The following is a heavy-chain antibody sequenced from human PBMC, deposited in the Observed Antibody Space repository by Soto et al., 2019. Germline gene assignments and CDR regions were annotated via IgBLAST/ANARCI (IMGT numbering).Heavy chain of an antibody. CDR3: ARVKRDTAGFDP. J-gene: IGHJ5*02. CDR2: IYYSGST. D-gene: IGHD5-18*01. V-gene: IGHV4-59*01. Sequence: TLSLTCTVSCGSISSYYWSWIRQPPGKGLEWIGYIYYSGSTNYNPSLKSRVTISVDTSKNQFSLKLSSVTAADTAVYYCARVKRDTAGFDPWGQGTLVTVSS. CDR1: CGSISSYY.